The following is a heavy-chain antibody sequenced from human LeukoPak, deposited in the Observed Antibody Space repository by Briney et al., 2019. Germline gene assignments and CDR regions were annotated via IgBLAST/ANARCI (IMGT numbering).Heavy chain of an antibody. J-gene: IGHJ4*02. Sequence: GGSLRLSCAASGFTFSSAWMSWVRQTPGKGLEWVGRIKSKTDGGTTDYAAPVKGRFSISRDDSTNTLSLQVNSLKTEDTVVYYCTTGGVRPLNWGQGTLVTVSS. CDR2: IKSKTDGGTT. CDR3: TTGGVRPLN. V-gene: IGHV3-15*01. CDR1: GFTFSSAW. D-gene: IGHD1-26*01.